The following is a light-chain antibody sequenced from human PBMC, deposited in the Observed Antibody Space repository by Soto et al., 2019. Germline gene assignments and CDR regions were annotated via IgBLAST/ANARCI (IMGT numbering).Light chain of an antibody. CDR2: GTS. J-gene: IGKJ4*01. Sequence: EVVLTQSPGTVSLSPGERATLSCRASQGVDSSDLAWYQQRPGQSPRLLIYGTSSRATGVPDRFSGSGSRTDFTLTINRLEPEDSAVYYCYQYGSSPLTFGGGTNVEIK. CDR3: YQYGSSPLT. CDR1: QGVDSSD. V-gene: IGKV3-20*01.